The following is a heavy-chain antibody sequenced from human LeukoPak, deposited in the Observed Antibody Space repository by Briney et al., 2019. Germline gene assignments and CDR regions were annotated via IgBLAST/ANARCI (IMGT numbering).Heavy chain of an antibody. J-gene: IGHJ6*02. V-gene: IGHV3-48*04. CDR2: ISSSSSTI. CDR1: GFTFSSYS. Sequence: PGRSLRLSCAASGFTFSSYSMNWVRQAPGKGLEWVSYISSSSSTIYYADSVKGRFTISRDNAKNSLYLQMNSLRAEDTAVYYCARDDDSGIAAAGTYGMDVWGRGTTVTVSS. D-gene: IGHD6-13*01. CDR3: ARDDDSGIAAAGTYGMDV.